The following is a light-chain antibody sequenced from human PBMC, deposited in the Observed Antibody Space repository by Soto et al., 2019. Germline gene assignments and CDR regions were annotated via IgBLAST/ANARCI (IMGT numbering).Light chain of an antibody. Sequence: QSVLTQPPSASGTPGQRVTISCSGSSSNIGSNTVSWYQQLPGTAPKLLIHSNNQWPSGVPDRFSGSKSGTSASLAFSGLQSGDEADYFCATWDDSLKGVVFGGGTKVTVL. J-gene: IGLJ3*02. CDR3: ATWDDSLKGVV. CDR2: SNN. CDR1: SSNIGSNT. V-gene: IGLV1-44*01.